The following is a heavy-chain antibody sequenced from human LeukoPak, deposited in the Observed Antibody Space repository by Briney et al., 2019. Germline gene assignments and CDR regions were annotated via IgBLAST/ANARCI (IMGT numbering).Heavy chain of an antibody. Sequence: GGSLRLSCAASGFTFSSYGMHWVRQAPGKGLEWVAVISYDGSNKYYADSVKGRFTISRDNSKDTLYLQMNSLRAEDTAVYYCAKDSPYYDRRGHYYYYGMDVWGQGTTVTVSS. V-gene: IGHV3-30*18. D-gene: IGHD3-22*01. CDR2: ISYDGSNK. CDR3: AKDSPYYDRRGHYYYYGMDV. CDR1: GFTFSSYG. J-gene: IGHJ6*02.